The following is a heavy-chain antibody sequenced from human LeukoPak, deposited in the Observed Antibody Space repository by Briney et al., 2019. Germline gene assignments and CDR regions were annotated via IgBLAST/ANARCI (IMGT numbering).Heavy chain of an antibody. J-gene: IGHJ3*02. CDR3: ARVVAWSAGYAFDI. D-gene: IGHD5-12*01. V-gene: IGHV1-2*02. CDR1: GYTFIGYS. CDR2: INPNNGDT. Sequence: ASVKVSCKASGYTFIGYSMHWVRQAPGQGLEWMGWINPNNGDTNYAQIFQGRVTMTRDTSISTAYMELSRLRSDDTAVYYCARVVAWSAGYAFDIWGRGTMVTVSS.